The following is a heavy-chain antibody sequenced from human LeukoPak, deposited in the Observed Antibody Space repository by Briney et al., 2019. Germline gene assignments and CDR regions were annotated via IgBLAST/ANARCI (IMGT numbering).Heavy chain of an antibody. J-gene: IGHJ4*02. CDR2: IYYSGST. Sequence: SETLSLTCTVSGGSISSSSYYWGWIRQHPGKGLEWIGSIYYSGSTYYNPSLKSRVTISVETSKNQFSLKLSSVTAADTAVYYCARLQWELYDFDYWGQGTLVTVSS. V-gene: IGHV4-39*01. CDR1: GGSISSSSYY. CDR3: ARLQWELYDFDY. D-gene: IGHD1-26*01.